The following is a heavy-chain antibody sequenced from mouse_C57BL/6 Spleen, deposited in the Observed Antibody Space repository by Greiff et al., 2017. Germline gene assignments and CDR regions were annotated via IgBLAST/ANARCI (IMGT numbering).Heavy chain of an antibody. CDR3: ARTGTLLYWCCDV. CDR2: IDPSDSYT. D-gene: IGHD1-1*02. CDR1: GYTFTSYW. J-gene: IGHJ1*03. Sequence: VQLQQPGAELVMPGASVKLSCKASGYTFTSYWMHWVKQRPGQGLEWIGEIDPSDSYTNYNQKFKGKSTLTVDKSSSTVYMQLSSLTSEDSAVYYCARTGTLLYWCCDVWGTGTTVTVSS. V-gene: IGHV1-69*01.